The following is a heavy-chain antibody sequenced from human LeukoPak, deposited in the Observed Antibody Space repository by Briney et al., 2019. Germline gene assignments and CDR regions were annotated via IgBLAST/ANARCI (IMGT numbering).Heavy chain of an antibody. Sequence: GGSLKLSCAASGFTVSSNYMSWVRQAPGKGLEWVSFIRYDGSNKYYADSVKSRFAISRDNSKNTLYLQMNSLRAEDTAVYYCAKDWRCSSTSCIYYYYIDVWGKGTTVTVSS. J-gene: IGHJ6*03. D-gene: IGHD2-2*01. V-gene: IGHV3-30*02. CDR1: GFTVSSNY. CDR3: AKDWRCSSTSCIYYYYIDV. CDR2: IRYDGSNK.